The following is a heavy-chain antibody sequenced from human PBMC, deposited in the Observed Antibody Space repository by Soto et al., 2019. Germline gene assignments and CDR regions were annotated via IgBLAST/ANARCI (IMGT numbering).Heavy chain of an antibody. CDR3: ARRRAGNPDDWFDP. Sequence: GESLQISYKGSGYSFYNYWIVWVRQMPGKGLEWMGIIYPGDSETKYSPSFQGQVTISADKSINTAYLQWISLKASDTAMYYCARRRAGNPDDWFDPWGQGTLVTVSS. CDR2: IYPGDSET. V-gene: IGHV5-51*01. J-gene: IGHJ5*02. D-gene: IGHD6-13*01. CDR1: GYSFYNYW.